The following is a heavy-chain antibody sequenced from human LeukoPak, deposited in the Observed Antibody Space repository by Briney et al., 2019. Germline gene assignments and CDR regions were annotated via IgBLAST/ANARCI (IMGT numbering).Heavy chain of an antibody. CDR2: INHSGST. D-gene: IGHD2-15*01. Sequence: SETLSLTCAVYGGSFSGHYWSWIRQPPGKGLEWIGEINHSGSTNYNPSLKSRVTISVDTSKNQFSLKLSSVTAADTAVYYCARVGAYCSGGSCYRPFDYWGQGTLVTVSS. J-gene: IGHJ4*02. CDR1: GGSFSGHY. CDR3: ARVGAYCSGGSCYRPFDY. V-gene: IGHV4-34*01.